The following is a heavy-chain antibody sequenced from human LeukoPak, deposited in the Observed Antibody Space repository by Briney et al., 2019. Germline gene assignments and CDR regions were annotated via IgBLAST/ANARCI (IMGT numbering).Heavy chain of an antibody. V-gene: IGHV1-24*01. J-gene: IGHJ4*02. CDR1: GYTLTELY. D-gene: IGHD3-10*01. CDR3: ATEITMVRGVIITTDYFDY. CDR2: FDPEDGET. Sequence: ASVKVSCKVSGYTLTELYMHWVRQAPGKGLEWMGGFDPEDGETIYAQKFQGRVTMTEDTSTDTAYMELSSLRSEDTAVYYCATEITMVRGVIITTDYFDYWGQGTLVTVSS.